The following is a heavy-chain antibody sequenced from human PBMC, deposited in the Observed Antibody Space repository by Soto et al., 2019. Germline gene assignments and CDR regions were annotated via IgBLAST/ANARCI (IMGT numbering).Heavy chain of an antibody. CDR3: ARGTREGWFFDL. Sequence: QAQLQQWGAGLLKPSETLSLTCAVYTGSFKNYYWTWIRQPPGKGLEWIGEINHSGSINYNPSLKSRVAMSVDTSKNQFSLKLRSVTAADTAVYSCARGTREGWFFDLWGRGTLVTVSS. V-gene: IGHV4-34*01. CDR1: TGSFKNYY. CDR2: INHSGSI. J-gene: IGHJ2*01.